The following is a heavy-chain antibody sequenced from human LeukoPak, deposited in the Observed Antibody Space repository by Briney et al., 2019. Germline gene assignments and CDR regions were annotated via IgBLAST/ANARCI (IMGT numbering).Heavy chain of an antibody. Sequence: GGSLRLSCAASGFTFSSYGMPWVRQAPGKGLECVAVISNDGINKNYANSVKGRFTISRDNSKNTVYLQMNSLRAEDTAVYYCAKLTDGDFWSGYMDYWGQGTLVTVSS. CDR2: ISNDGINK. CDR3: AKLTDGDFWSGYMDY. V-gene: IGHV3-30*18. D-gene: IGHD3-3*01. CDR1: GFTFSSYG. J-gene: IGHJ4*02.